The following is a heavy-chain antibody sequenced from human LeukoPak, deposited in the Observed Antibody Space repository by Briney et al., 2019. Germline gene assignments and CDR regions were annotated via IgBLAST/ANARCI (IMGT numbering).Heavy chain of an antibody. CDR1: GGSFSGYY. CDR2: INHSGST. CDR3: ARGSPYVYSRSWFDP. J-gene: IGHJ5*02. Sequence: SETLSLTCAVYGGSFSGYYWSWLRQPPGKGLEWIGEINHSGSTNYNPSLKSRVTISVDTSKNQFSLKLSSVTAADTAVYYCARGSPYVYSRSWFDPWGQGTLVTVSS. D-gene: IGHD6-13*01. V-gene: IGHV4-34*01.